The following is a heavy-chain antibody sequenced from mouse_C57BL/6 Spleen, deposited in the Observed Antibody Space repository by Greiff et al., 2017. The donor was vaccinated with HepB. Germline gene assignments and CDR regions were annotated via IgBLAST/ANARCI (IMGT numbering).Heavy chain of an antibody. J-gene: IGHJ4*01. Sequence: DVKLVESGPVLVKPGASVKMSCKASGYTFTDYYMNWVKQSHGKSLEWIGVINPYNGGTSYNQKFKGKATLTVDKSSSTAYMELNSLTSEDSAVYYCARYYGLYYAMDYWGQGTSVTVSS. CDR2: INPYNGGT. D-gene: IGHD1-1*02. CDR1: GYTFTDYY. CDR3: ARYYGLYYAMDY. V-gene: IGHV1-19*01.